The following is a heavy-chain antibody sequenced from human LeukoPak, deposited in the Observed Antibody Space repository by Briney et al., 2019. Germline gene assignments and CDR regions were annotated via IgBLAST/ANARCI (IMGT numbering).Heavy chain of an antibody. CDR2: VSGSGSRT. J-gene: IGHJ3*01. D-gene: IGHD3-22*01. CDR3: AKDSRGYPGGNAFDV. Sequence: GGSLRLSCAPSGFSFSIYAMSWVRPAPGKGLEWVSCVSGSGSRTYYADSVKGRFTISRDNSKNTLYLQMNGLRAEDTAAYYCAKDSRGYPGGNAFDVWGQGTTVTVSS. CDR1: GFSFSIYA. V-gene: IGHV3-23*01.